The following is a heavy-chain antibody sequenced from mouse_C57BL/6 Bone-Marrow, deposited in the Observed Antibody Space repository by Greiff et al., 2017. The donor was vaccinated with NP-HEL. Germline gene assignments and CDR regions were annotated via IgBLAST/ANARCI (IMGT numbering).Heavy chain of an antibody. J-gene: IGHJ4*01. CDR2: INPYNGGT. CDR1: GYTFTDYY. Sequence: VQLKESGPVLVKPGASVKMSCKASGYTFTDYYMNWVKQSHGKSLEWIGVINPYNGGTSYNQKFKGKATLTVDKSSSTAYMELNSLTSEDSAVYYCARGDGSYAMDYWGQGTSVTVSS. V-gene: IGHV1-19*01. CDR3: ARGDGSYAMDY. D-gene: IGHD2-3*01.